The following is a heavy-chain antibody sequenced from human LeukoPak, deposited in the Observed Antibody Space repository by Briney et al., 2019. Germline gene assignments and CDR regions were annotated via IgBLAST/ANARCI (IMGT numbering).Heavy chain of an antibody. V-gene: IGHV4-39*01. Sequence: SETLSLTCTVSGGSISSISYYWGWIRQPPGKGLEWIGSIYYSGSTSYNPSLKSRVTISIDTSKNQFSLKLSSVTAADTAVYSCARPLYYYDNSGYYLWGQGTLVTVSS. CDR3: ARPLYYYDNSGYYL. CDR2: IYYSGST. D-gene: IGHD3-22*01. J-gene: IGHJ4*02. CDR1: GGSISSISYY.